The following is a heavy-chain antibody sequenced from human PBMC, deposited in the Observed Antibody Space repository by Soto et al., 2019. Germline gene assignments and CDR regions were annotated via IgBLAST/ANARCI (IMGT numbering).Heavy chain of an antibody. CDR1: GGSISSSSYY. V-gene: IGHV4-39*01. D-gene: IGHD6-13*01. CDR2: IYYSGST. Sequence: SETLSLTCTVSGGSISSSSYYWGWIRQPPGKGLEWIGSIYYSGSTYYNPSLKSRVTISVDTSKNQFSLKLSSVTAADTAVYYCARQGENGYSSSWFSRNTYYYGMDVWGQGTTVTVSS. J-gene: IGHJ6*02. CDR3: ARQGENGYSSSWFSRNTYYYGMDV.